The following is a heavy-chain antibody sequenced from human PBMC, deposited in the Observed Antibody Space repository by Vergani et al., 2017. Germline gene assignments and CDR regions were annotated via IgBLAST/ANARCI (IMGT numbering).Heavy chain of an antibody. CDR2: IYYSGST. CDR3: ARVGVVRGVSYYYYYYGMDV. D-gene: IGHD3-10*01. V-gene: IGHV4-30-4*08. J-gene: IGHJ6*02. Sequence: QVQLVESGPGLVKPSQTLSLTCTVSGGSISSGDYYWSWIRQPPGKGLEWIGYIYYSGSTYYNPSLKSRVTISVDTSKNQFSLKLSSVTAADTAVYYCARVGVVRGVSYYYYYYGMDVWGQGTTVTVSS. CDR1: GGSISSGDYY.